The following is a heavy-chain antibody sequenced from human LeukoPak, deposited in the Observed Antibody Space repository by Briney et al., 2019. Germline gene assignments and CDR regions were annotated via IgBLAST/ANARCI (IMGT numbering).Heavy chain of an antibody. CDR3: ARGGYYDSSGYYYVGYFHH. V-gene: IGHV3-30*03. CDR1: GFTFSSYG. J-gene: IGHJ1*01. CDR2: ISYDGSNK. D-gene: IGHD3-22*01. Sequence: PGRSLRLSCAASGFTFSSYGMHWVRQAPGKGLEWVAVISYDGSNKYYADSVKGRFTISRDNAKNSLYVQMNSLRAEDTAVYYCARGGYYDSSGYYYVGYFHHWGQGTLVTVSS.